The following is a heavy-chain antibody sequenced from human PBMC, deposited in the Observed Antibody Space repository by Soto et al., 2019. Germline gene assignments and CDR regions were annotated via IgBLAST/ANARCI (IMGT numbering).Heavy chain of an antibody. CDR2: INAGNGNT. Sequence: ASVKVSCKASGDTFTSYAMHWVRQAPGQRLEWMGWINAGNGNTKYSQKFQGRVTITRDTSASTAYMELSSLRSEDTAVYYCARGGSGWYYYYGMGVWGLGTTVTAP. CDR1: GDTFTSYA. D-gene: IGHD6-19*01. J-gene: IGHJ6*02. CDR3: ARGGSGWYYYYGMGV. V-gene: IGHV1-3*01.